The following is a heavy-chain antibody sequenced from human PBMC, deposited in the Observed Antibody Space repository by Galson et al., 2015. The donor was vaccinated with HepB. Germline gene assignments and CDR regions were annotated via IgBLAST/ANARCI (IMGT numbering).Heavy chain of an antibody. J-gene: IGHJ6*02. V-gene: IGHV3-30*18. CDR1: GFTFSSYG. Sequence: SLRLSCAASGFTFSSYGMHWVRQAPGKGLEWVAVISYDGSNKYYADSVKGRFTISRDNSKNTLYLQMNSLRAEDTAVYYCAKDRGAAAGTGWDYYYYGMDVWGQGTTVTVSS. CDR3: AKDRGAAAGTGWDYYYYGMDV. D-gene: IGHD6-13*01. CDR2: ISYDGSNK.